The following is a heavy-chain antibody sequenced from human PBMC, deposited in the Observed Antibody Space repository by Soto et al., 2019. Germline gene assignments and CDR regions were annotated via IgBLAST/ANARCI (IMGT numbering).Heavy chain of an antibody. J-gene: IGHJ4*02. V-gene: IGHV2-5*02. CDR2: IYWDDTE. CDR3: AHGSGWLSDQ. D-gene: IGHD6-19*01. CDR1: GFSLDTFAVG. Sequence: QITLKESGPTLVKPTQTLTLTCTFSGFSLDTFAVGVNWIRQPPGKPLEWLALIYWDDTEHYSSSLRNRLTITKDTSKNQVVLTMTNMDPVDTATYYCAHGSGWLSDQWGQGTLVTVSS.